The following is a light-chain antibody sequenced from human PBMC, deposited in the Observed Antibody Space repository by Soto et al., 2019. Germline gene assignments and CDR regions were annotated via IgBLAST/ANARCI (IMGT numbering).Light chain of an antibody. CDR2: EVS. Sequence: QSVLTQPASVSGTPGQSITISCTGSNSDVGIYDFVSWYQHHPGRAPKLIVSEVSHRPSGVSNRFSGSKSGNTASLTISGTQSEEQADYHCISYTRDDVRYVFGTGTKVTVL. V-gene: IGLV2-14*01. J-gene: IGLJ1*01. CDR1: NSDVGIYDF. CDR3: ISYTRDDVRYV.